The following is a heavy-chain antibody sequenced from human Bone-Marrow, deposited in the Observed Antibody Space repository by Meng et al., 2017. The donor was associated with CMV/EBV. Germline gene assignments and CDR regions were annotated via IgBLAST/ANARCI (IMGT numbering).Heavy chain of an antibody. D-gene: IGHD6-6*01. CDR2: ISYDGSNK. CDR3: ARDDSSSSPYYYYGMDV. V-gene: IGHV3-30*04. Sequence: GESLKISCAASGFTFSSYAMHWVRQAPGKGLEWVAVISYDGSNKYYADSVKGRFTISRDNSKNTLYLQMNSLRAEDTAVYYCARDDSSSSPYYYYGMDVWGQGTTVTVSS. J-gene: IGHJ6*02. CDR1: GFTFSSYA.